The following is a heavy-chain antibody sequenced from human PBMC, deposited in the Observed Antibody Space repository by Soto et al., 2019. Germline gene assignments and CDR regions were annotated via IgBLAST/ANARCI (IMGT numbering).Heavy chain of an antibody. CDR1: GYSFTSYW. CDR3: ARPGVAAAGTDYHYYGMDV. Sequence: GESLKISCKGSGYSFTSYWISWVRQMPGKGLEWMGRIDPSDSYTNYSPSFQGHVTISADKSISTAYLQWSSLKASDTAMYYCARPGVAAAGTDYHYYGMDVWGQGTTVTVSS. CDR2: IDPSDSYT. J-gene: IGHJ6*02. V-gene: IGHV5-10-1*01. D-gene: IGHD6-13*01.